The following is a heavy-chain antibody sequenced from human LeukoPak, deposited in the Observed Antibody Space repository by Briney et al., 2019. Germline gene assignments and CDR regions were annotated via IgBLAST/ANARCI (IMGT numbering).Heavy chain of an antibody. J-gene: IGHJ6*03. Sequence: GSLRLSCAASGFTFSSYEMTWVRQAPGKGLEWVSYISISGSTIYFADSVKGRFTVSRDNAKNSLYLQMNSLRAEDTAIYYCARTGDYYHYYMDVWGKGTTVTVSS. CDR2: ISISGSTI. V-gene: IGHV3-48*03. CDR3: ARTGDYYHYYMDV. CDR1: GFTFSSYE.